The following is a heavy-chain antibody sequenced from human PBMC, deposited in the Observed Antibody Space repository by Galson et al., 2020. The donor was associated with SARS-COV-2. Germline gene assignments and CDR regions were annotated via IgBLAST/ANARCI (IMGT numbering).Heavy chain of an antibody. CDR2: VYPSGTN. Sequence: SEALSLTCTVSGYSVSTTNYWGWVRQPPGRGLEWTGSVYPSGTNYYNPSLKSRVTISVDTSKNQFSLRLDSVTAADTALYYCARQGVNMIVLVTVPGWYFDLWGRGTLVTVSS. CDR1: GYSVSTTNY. J-gene: IGHJ2*01. D-gene: IGHD3-22*01. CDR3: ARQGVNMIVLVTVPGWYFDL. V-gene: IGHV4-38-2*02.